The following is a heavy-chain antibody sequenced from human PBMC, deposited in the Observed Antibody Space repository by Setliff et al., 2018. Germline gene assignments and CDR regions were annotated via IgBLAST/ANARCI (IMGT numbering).Heavy chain of an antibody. CDR1: GYTFTSYG. CDR2: IIPIFGTA. CDR3: AKGSGSPNWFDP. V-gene: IGHV1-69*13. Sequence: GASVKVSCKASGYTFTSYGISWARQAPGQGLEWMGGIIPIFGTANYAQKFQGRVTITADESTSTAYMELSSLRSEDTAVYYCAKGSGSPNWFDPWGQGTLVTVSS. J-gene: IGHJ5*02. D-gene: IGHD3-10*01.